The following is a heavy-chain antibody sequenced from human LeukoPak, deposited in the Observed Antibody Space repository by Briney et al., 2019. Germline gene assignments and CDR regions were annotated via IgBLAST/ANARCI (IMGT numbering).Heavy chain of an antibody. CDR3: ASADRGYNFNY. J-gene: IGHJ4*02. CDR1: GFTFDDYA. CDR2: VSGVGSST. Sequence: GGSLRLSCAASGFTFDDYAMHWVRQAPGKGLEWVSLVSGVGSSTYYADSVKGRFTISRDNTNNSLYLQMNSLRTEDTALYYCASADRGYNFNYWGQGTLVTVSS. D-gene: IGHD5-18*01. V-gene: IGHV3-43*02.